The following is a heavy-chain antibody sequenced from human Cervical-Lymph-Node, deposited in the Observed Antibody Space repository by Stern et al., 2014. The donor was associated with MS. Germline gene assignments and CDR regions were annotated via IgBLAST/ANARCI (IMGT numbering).Heavy chain of an antibody. CDR3: ARAAAGAVAGRRSFDY. J-gene: IGHJ4*02. Sequence: VQLVESGAEVKKPGASVKVSCKASGYTFTGYYMHWVRQAPGQWLEWMGWINHNSGGTNYEPQVQGSATMNRDTSISTTYMELSRLRSDDTAVYYCARAAAGAVAGRRSFDYWGQGTLVTVSS. CDR2: INHNSGGT. V-gene: IGHV1-2*04. CDR1: GYTFTGYY. D-gene: IGHD6-19*01.